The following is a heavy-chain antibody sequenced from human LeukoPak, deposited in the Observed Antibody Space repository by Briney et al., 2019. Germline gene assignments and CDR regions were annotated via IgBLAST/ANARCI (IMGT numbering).Heavy chain of an antibody. D-gene: IGHD3-22*01. Sequence: GGSLRLSCAASGFTFSSYAMHWVRQAPGKGLEWVAVISYDGSNKYYADSVKGRFTISRDNSKNTLYLQMNSLRAEDTAVYYCARAAGSSGYYYQRSLDYWGQGTLVTVSS. J-gene: IGHJ4*02. CDR2: ISYDGSNK. V-gene: IGHV3-30*01. CDR1: GFTFSSYA. CDR3: ARAAGSSGYYYQRSLDY.